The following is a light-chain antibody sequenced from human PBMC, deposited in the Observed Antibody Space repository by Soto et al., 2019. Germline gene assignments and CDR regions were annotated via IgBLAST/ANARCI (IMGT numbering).Light chain of an antibody. CDR2: YDN. CDR3: AAWDDILNGYV. CDR1: NSNIGSNT. Sequence: QSVLTQPPSASGTPGQRVTISCSGSNSNIGSNTVNWYQQLPGTAPKLLIYYDNLRPSGVPDRISGSKSGTSASLAISGLQSDDEADYYCAAWDDILNGYVFGGGTKLTVL. J-gene: IGLJ1*01. V-gene: IGLV1-44*01.